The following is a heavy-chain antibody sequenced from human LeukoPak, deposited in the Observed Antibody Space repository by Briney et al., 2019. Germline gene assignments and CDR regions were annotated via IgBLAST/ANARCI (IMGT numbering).Heavy chain of an antibody. V-gene: IGHV4-59*01. CDR3: AREDPQTTVPEGMDV. J-gene: IGHJ6*02. CDR1: GGSISYYY. CDR2: IYYSGTT. D-gene: IGHD4-17*01. Sequence: PSETLSLTCTVSGGSISYYYWSWVRQSPGKGLEWIGYIYYSGTTNYNPSLKSRVTISVDTSKNQFSLQLRSVTAADTAVYYCAREDPQTTVPEGMDVWGQGTTVTVSS.